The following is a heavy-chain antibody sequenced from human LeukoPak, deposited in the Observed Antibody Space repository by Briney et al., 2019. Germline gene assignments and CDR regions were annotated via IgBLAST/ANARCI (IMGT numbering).Heavy chain of an antibody. Sequence: GGSLRLSCAVSGFTFSSYWMSWVRQAPGKGLEWVANIKQEGSEKTYVDSVKGRFTISRDNAQNSLYLQMNSLRAEDTAVYYCASVYSSTSGKNAFDIWGQGTMVTVSS. CDR2: IKQEGSEK. J-gene: IGHJ3*02. D-gene: IGHD6-6*01. V-gene: IGHV3-7*03. CDR3: ASVYSSTSGKNAFDI. CDR1: GFTFSSYW.